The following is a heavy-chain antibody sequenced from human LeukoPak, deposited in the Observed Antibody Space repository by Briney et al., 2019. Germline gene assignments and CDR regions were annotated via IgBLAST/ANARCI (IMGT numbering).Heavy chain of an antibody. CDR3: AKDGAWLRFDD. CDR2: ISSTSNTI. J-gene: IGHJ4*02. CDR1: GFTFSDYS. Sequence: PGGSLRLSCAASGFTFSDYSMNWVRQAPGKGLEWISYISSTSNTIYYADSVKGRFTISRDNAKNSLYLQMNSLRAEDTAVYYCAKDGAWLRFDDWGQGILVSVSS. V-gene: IGHV3-48*01. D-gene: IGHD5-12*01.